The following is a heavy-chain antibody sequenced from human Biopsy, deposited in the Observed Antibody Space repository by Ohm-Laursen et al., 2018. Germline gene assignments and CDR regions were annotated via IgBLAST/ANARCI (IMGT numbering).Heavy chain of an antibody. Sequence: SETLSLTWSVFGGSISSGGSFWRWIRQGPGKGLAWIGCIFNSANTYYNPSLKNLITISGDTSKNQFSLKLNSVTAADTAVYYCARGDYFDSNGYFWFDPWGQGTLVTVSS. V-gene: IGHV4-31*01. D-gene: IGHD3-22*01. CDR1: GGSISSGGSF. CDR2: IFNSANT. CDR3: ARGDYFDSNGYFWFDP. J-gene: IGHJ5*02.